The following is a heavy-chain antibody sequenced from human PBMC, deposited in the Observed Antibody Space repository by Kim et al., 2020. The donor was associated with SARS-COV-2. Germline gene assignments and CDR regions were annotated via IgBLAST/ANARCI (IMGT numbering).Heavy chain of an antibody. D-gene: IGHD5-12*01. CDR1: GGSISSSNW. V-gene: IGHV4-4*02. J-gene: IGHJ4*02. CDR2: IYHSGST. CDR3: ASSWGSGASITDY. Sequence: SETLSLTCAVSGGSISSSNWWCWGRQPPGKGVGWIGEIYHSGSTNYNPSLKSRITISVDTSKNQFSLKLNSVTAADTAVYYCASSWGSGASITDYWGQGTLVTVSS.